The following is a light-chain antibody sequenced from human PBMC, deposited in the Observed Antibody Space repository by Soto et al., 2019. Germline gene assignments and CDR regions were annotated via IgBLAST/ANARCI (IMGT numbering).Light chain of an antibody. V-gene: IGKV1-5*01. CDR2: DAS. J-gene: IGKJ2*01. CDR3: QQYNNYLMYT. Sequence: DIQMTQSPPTLSASVGDRVTITCRASQSISSWLAWYQQKPGKAPKLLIYDASTLESGVPSRFSGSGSGTEFTLTISSLQPDDFATYSGQQYNNYLMYTFGQGTKLEIK. CDR1: QSISSW.